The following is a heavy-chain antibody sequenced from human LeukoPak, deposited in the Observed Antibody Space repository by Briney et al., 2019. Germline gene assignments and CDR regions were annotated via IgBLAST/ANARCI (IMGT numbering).Heavy chain of an antibody. Sequence: ASVKVSCKASGYTFTGYYMHWVRQAPGQGLEWMGWINTNTGNPTYAQGFTGRFVFSLDTSVSTAYLQISSLKAEDTAVYYCARGGSGSYSQYYYYYYGMDVWGQGTTVTVSS. CDR3: ARGGSGSYSQYYYYYYGMDV. D-gene: IGHD3-10*01. CDR2: INTNTGNP. CDR1: GYTFTGYY. V-gene: IGHV7-4-1*02. J-gene: IGHJ6*02.